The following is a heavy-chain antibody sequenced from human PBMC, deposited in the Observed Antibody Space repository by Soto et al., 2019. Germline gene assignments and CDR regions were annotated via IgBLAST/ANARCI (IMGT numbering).Heavy chain of an antibody. CDR3: ARYNSGYDPSDYYYGMDV. V-gene: IGHV3-30-3*01. CDR1: GFTFSSYA. Sequence: QVQLVESGGRVVQPWRSLRLSCAASGFTFSSYAMHWVRQAPGQWLEWVAVISDDGSNKYYADSLKGRFTISRDNSKNTLYLQMNSLRAEDKAVYYCARYNSGYDPSDYYYGMDVWGQGTTVTVYS. CDR2: ISDDGSNK. J-gene: IGHJ6*02. D-gene: IGHD5-12*01.